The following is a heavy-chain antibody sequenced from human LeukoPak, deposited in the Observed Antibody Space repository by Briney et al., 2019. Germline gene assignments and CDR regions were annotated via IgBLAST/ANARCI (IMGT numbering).Heavy chain of an antibody. V-gene: IGHV4-39*07. CDR1: GGSISSSSYY. CDR3: AREERGANDY. CDR2: IYYSGST. Sequence: SETLSLTCTVSGGSISSSSYYWGWIRQPPGKGLEWIGSIYYSGSTYYNPSLKSRVTIPVDTSKNQFSLKLSSVTAADTAVYYCAREERGANDYWGQGTLVTVSS. D-gene: IGHD1-1*01. J-gene: IGHJ4*02.